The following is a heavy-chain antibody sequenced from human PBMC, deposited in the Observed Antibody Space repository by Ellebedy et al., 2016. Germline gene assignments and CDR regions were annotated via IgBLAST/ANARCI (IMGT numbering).Heavy chain of an antibody. CDR1: GGTFSSYA. D-gene: IGHD4-17*01. J-gene: IGHJ4*02. CDR2: IIPIFGTA. V-gene: IGHV1-69*13. CDR3: ARGLNDYGDYYFDY. Sequence: SVKVSCXASGGTFSSYAISWVRQAPGQGLEWMGGIIPIFGTANYAQKFQGRVTITADESTSTAYMELSSLRSEDTAVYYCARGLNDYGDYYFDYWGQGTLVTVSS.